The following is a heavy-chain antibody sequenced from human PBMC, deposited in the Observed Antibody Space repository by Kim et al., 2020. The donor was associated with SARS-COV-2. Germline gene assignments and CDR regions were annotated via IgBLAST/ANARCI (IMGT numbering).Heavy chain of an antibody. Sequence: SETLSLTCTVSGGSISSYYWSWIRQPAGKGLEWIGRIYTSESTNYNPSLKSRVTMSVDTSKNQFSLNLSSVTAADTAVYSCARDRLYDTSGFPVYFDYWGQGTLVTVSS. CDR1: GGSISSYY. D-gene: IGHD3-22*01. CDR3: ARDRLYDTSGFPVYFDY. J-gene: IGHJ4*02. CDR2: IYTSEST. V-gene: IGHV4-4*07.